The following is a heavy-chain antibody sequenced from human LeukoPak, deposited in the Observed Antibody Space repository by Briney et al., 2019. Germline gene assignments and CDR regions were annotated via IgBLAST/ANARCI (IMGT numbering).Heavy chain of an antibody. CDR3: ARLGGLWFGELYYYYYYMDV. CDR1: GYSFTSYW. D-gene: IGHD3-10*01. Sequence: GESLKISCKGSGYSFTSYWIGWVRQMPGKGLEWMGIIYPGDSDTRYSPSFQGQVTISADKSISTAYLQWSSLKASDTAMYYCARLGGLWFGELYYYYYYMDVWGKGTTVTVSS. V-gene: IGHV5-51*01. CDR2: IYPGDSDT. J-gene: IGHJ6*03.